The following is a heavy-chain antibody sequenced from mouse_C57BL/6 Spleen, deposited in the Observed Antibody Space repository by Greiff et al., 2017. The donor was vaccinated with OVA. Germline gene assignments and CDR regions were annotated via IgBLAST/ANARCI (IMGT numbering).Heavy chain of an antibody. J-gene: IGHJ1*03. CDR2: ISSGSSTI. V-gene: IGHV5-17*01. CDR3: ARKDYGSSYWYFDV. CDR1: GFTFSDYG. Sequence: EVQLQESGGGLVKPGGSLKLSCAASGFTFSDYGMHWVRQAPEKGLEWVAYISSGSSTIYYADTVKGRFTISRDNAKNTLFLQMTSLRSEDTAMYYGARKDYGSSYWYFDVWGTGTTVTVSS. D-gene: IGHD1-1*01.